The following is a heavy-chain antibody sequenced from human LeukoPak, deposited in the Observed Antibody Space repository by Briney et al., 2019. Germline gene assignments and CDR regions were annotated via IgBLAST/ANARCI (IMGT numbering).Heavy chain of an antibody. V-gene: IGHV4-59*08. CDR1: GGSINGYY. Sequence: PSETLSLTCTVSGGSINGYYWSWIRQPPGKGLEWIGYIYYTGSTDYNPSLKSRVTISVDMSRNQFSLRLSSVTAADTAVYYCARSPRYCSGGSCYFLHYWGQGTLVTVSS. CDR2: IYYTGST. D-gene: IGHD2-15*01. CDR3: ARSPRYCSGGSCYFLHY. J-gene: IGHJ4*02.